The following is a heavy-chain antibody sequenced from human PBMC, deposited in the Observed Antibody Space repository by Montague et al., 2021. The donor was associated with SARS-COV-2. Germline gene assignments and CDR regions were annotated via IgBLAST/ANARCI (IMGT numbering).Heavy chain of an antibody. V-gene: IGHV4-39*01. Sequence: SETLSLTCTVSGGSISGSSYYWGWIRQPPGKGLEWIGSIYYSGSTXYNPSLKSRVTISVDTSKNQFSLKLSSVTAADTAVYYCARTEIQVWSRRWFDPWGQGTLVTVSS. J-gene: IGHJ5*02. D-gene: IGHD5-18*01. CDR1: GGSISGSSYY. CDR2: IYYSGST. CDR3: ARTEIQVWSRRWFDP.